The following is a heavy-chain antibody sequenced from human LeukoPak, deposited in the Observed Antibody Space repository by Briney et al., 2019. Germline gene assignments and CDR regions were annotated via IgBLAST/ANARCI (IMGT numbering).Heavy chain of an antibody. CDR2: INWNGGST. Sequence: GGSLRLSCAASGFTFDDYGMSWVRQVPGKGLEWVSGINWNGGSTGYADSVKGRFTTSRDNAKNSLYLQMNSLRAEDTAVYYCARDSGYYDSSGYSNFDYWGQGTLVTVSS. CDR3: ARDSGYYDSSGYSNFDY. CDR1: GFTFDDYG. D-gene: IGHD3-22*01. J-gene: IGHJ4*02. V-gene: IGHV3-20*04.